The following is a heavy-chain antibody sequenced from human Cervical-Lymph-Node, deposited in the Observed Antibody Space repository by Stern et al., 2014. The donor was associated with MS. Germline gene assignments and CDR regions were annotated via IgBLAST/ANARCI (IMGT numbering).Heavy chain of an antibody. CDR1: GFTFSSYG. J-gene: IGHJ4*02. CDR3: AMFGGGNYFDY. D-gene: IGHD3-10*02. V-gene: IGHV3-33*01. CDR2: IWSDGSNK. Sequence: VQLEESGGGVVQPGRSLRLSCAASGFTFSSYGLHWVRQAPGKGLEWVAVIWSDGSNKYYADSVKGRITISRDTSKNTLYLQMNSLRAEDMAVYYCAMFGGGNYFDYWGQGTLVTVSS.